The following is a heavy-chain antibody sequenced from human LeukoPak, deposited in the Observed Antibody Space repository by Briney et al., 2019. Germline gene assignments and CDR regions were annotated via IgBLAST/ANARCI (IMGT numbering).Heavy chain of an antibody. CDR1: GGPIRSYY. CDR3: ARQPGYCSGGSCYPYYFDY. D-gene: IGHD2-15*01. J-gene: IGHJ4*02. CDR2: IYYSGST. Sequence: SETLSLTCTVSGGPIRSYYWGWIRQPPGKGLEWIGSIYYSGSTYYNPSLKSRVTISVDTSKNQFSLKLSSVTAADTAVYYCARQPGYCSGGSCYPYYFDYWGQGTLVTVSS. V-gene: IGHV4-39*01.